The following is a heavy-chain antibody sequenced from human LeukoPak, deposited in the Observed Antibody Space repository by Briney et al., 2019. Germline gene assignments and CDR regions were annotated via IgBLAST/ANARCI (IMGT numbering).Heavy chain of an antibody. J-gene: IGHJ3*02. CDR1: GFTFSSYG. Sequence: GGSLRLSCAASGFTFSSYGMSWVRQTPGKRLEWVSAISGSGGSTYYADSVKGRFTISRDNSKNTLYLQMNSLRAEDTAVYYCAKSIYYYGSGSYYNSPAFDIWGQGTMVTVSS. D-gene: IGHD3-10*01. CDR2: ISGSGGST. CDR3: AKSIYYYGSGSYYNSPAFDI. V-gene: IGHV3-23*01.